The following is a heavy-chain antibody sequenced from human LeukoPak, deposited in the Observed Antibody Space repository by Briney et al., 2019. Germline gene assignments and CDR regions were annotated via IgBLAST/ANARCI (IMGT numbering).Heavy chain of an antibody. CDR2: IYYSGST. CDR1: GGSISSSSYY. J-gene: IGHJ4*02. V-gene: IGHV4-39*01. CDR3: ARHGRGDRFYGSGSYDGLDY. D-gene: IGHD3-10*01. Sequence: SETLSLTCTVSGGSISSSSYYWGWIRQPPGKGLEWIGSIYYSGSTYYNPSLKSRVTISVDTSKNQFSLKLSSVTAADTAVYYCARHGRGDRFYGSGSYDGLDYWGQGTLVTVSS.